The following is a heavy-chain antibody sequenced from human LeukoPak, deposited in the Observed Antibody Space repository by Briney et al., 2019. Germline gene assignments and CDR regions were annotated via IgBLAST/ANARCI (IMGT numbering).Heavy chain of an antibody. D-gene: IGHD1-1*01. Sequence: SVKVSCKASGYTFTTYGVSWVRQAPGQGLEWMGRIIPLLGVANYAQKFQGRVTITADKSTSTAYMELSSLRSEDTAVYYCARGRRGPGIGDYYYGMDVWGQGTTVTVSS. V-gene: IGHV1-69*04. CDR2: IIPLLGVA. CDR3: ARGRRGPGIGDYYYGMDV. J-gene: IGHJ6*02. CDR1: GYTFTTYG.